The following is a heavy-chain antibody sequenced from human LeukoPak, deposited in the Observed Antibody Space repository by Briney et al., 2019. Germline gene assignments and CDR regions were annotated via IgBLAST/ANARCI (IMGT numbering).Heavy chain of an antibody. J-gene: IGHJ5*02. Sequence: GGSLRLSCAASGFTFSSYWMSWVRQAPGKGLEWVANIKQDGSEKYYVDSVKGRFTISRDNPKNSLYLQMNSLRAEDTAVYYCARDGKWELLPQDWFDPWGQGTLVTVSS. CDR1: GFTFSSYW. CDR2: IKQDGSEK. V-gene: IGHV3-7*01. D-gene: IGHD1-26*01. CDR3: ARDGKWELLPQDWFDP.